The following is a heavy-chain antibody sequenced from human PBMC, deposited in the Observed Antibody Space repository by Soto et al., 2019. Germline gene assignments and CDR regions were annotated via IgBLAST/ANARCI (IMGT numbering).Heavy chain of an antibody. V-gene: IGHV4-31*03. CDR2: IYYSGGT. CDR1: GGSISNSANH. Sequence: QVQLQESGPGLVRPSQTLSLSCTVSGGSISNSANHWSWIRQHPGEGLEWLGYIYYSGGTYYSPCLKCRVTMSIDASKNQFSLKLSSVTAADTAVYYCAKGVRGVPNWFDPWGQGTLVTVSS. CDR3: AKGVRGVPNWFDP. J-gene: IGHJ5*02. D-gene: IGHD3-10*01.